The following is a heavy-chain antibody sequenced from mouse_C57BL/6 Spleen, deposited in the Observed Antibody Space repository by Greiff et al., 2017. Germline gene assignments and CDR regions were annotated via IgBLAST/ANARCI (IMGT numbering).Heavy chain of an antibody. D-gene: IGHD2-5*01. J-gene: IGHJ3*01. CDR1: GYTFTSYW. CDR2: IDPSDSYT. CDR3: ARSTNYSNYVFAY. Sequence: QVQLQQPGAELVRPGTSVKLSCKASGYTFTSYWMHWVKQRPGQGLEWIGVIDPSDSYTNYNQKFKGKSTLTVDKSSITAYMQLSSLTSEDSAVYYCARSTNYSNYVFAYWGQGTLVTVSA. V-gene: IGHV1-59*01.